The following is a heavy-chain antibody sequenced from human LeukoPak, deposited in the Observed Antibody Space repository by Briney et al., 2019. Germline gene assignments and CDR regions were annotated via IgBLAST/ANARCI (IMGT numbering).Heavy chain of an antibody. CDR2: ISSASNTI. CDR3: ARDGWFGDYNWFDP. CDR1: GFTFSSYS. Sequence: GGSLRLSCAASGFTFSSYSMNWVSQAPGKGLEWVSYISSASNTIYYADSVKGRFTISRDNAKNSLYLQMNSLRAEDTAMYYCARDGWFGDYNWFDPWGQGTPVTVSS. V-gene: IGHV3-48*01. J-gene: IGHJ5*02. D-gene: IGHD3-10*01.